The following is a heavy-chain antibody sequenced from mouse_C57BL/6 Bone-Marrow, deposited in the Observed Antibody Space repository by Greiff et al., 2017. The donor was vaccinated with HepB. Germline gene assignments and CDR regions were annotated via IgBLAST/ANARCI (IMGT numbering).Heavy chain of an antibody. CDR1: GYTFTSYG. V-gene: IGHV1-81*01. Sequence: VQLQQSGAELARPGASVKLSCKASGYTFTSYGISWVKQRTGQGLEWIGEIYPRSGNTYYNEKFKGKATLTADKSSSTAYMELRSLTSEDSAVYFCARKVYSNCAWFAYWGQGTLVTVSA. D-gene: IGHD2-5*01. CDR2: IYPRSGNT. J-gene: IGHJ3*01. CDR3: ARKVYSNCAWFAY.